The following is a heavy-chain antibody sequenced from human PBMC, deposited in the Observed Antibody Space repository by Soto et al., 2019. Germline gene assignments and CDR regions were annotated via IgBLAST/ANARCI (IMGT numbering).Heavy chain of an antibody. CDR1: GGTFSNFD. D-gene: IGHD4-17*01. J-gene: IGHJ5*02. CDR2: IIPIFGIT. CDR3: ARDQTTVTTSPWFDP. V-gene: IGHV1-69*17. Sequence: QVQLVQSGAEVKKPGSSVKVSCKASGGTFSNFDINWVRQAPGQGLEWMGGIIPIFGITDYAPKFQGIVTITADQSTSTAYLEESRLRSENTAMYYCARDQTTVTTSPWFDPCGQGTQVTVSS.